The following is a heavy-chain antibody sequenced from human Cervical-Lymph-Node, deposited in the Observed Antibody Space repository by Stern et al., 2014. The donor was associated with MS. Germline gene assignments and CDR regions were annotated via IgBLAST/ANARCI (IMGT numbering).Heavy chain of an antibody. V-gene: IGHV3-30-3*01. CDR2: ISYDGSDK. CDR3: TRQDQQLVTFDY. J-gene: IGHJ4*02. CDR1: GFTFSSYA. Sequence: QVQLEESGGGVVQPGRSLRLSCAVSGFTFSSYAMHWVRQAPGKGLEWVAFISYDGSDKYYAESVRGRFSISRDNSKNTVYLQVNSLGAQDTAVYYCTRQDQQLVTFDYWGQGTLVTVSS. D-gene: IGHD6-13*01.